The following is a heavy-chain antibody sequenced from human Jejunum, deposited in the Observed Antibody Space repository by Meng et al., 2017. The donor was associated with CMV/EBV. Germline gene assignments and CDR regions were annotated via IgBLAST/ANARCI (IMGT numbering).Heavy chain of an antibody. D-gene: IGHD6-6*01. Sequence: CAVSGFTVSSNYMSWVRQAPGKGLEWVSVIYAGGSAYYADSVKDRFTISRDNSKNTLYLQMNSLRAEDTAVYYCARGTIAAELFDYWGQGTLVPSPQ. CDR3: ARGTIAAELFDY. CDR1: GFTVSSNY. V-gene: IGHV3-53*01. J-gene: IGHJ4*02. CDR2: IYAGGSA.